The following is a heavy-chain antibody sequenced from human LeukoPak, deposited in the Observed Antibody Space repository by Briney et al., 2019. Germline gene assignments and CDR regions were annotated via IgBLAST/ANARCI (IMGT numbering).Heavy chain of an antibody. CDR1: GFTFSSYW. V-gene: IGHV3-74*01. CDR3: ARGKGAVATKWFDP. J-gene: IGHJ5*02. CDR2: INSDGSST. Sequence: PGGSLRLSCAASGFTFSSYWMHWVRQAPGKGLVWVSRINSDGSSTSYADSVKGRFTISRDNAKNTLYLQMNSLRAEDTAVYYCARGKGAVATKWFDPWGQGTLVTVSS. D-gene: IGHD6-19*01.